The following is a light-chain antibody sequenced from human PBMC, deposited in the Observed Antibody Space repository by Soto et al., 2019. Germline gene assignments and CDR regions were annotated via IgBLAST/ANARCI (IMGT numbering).Light chain of an antibody. CDR2: DVS. CDR3: NSYSSSSTLV. J-gene: IGLJ1*01. V-gene: IGLV2-14*03. CDR1: SSDVGNYDY. Sequence: QSALTQPASVSGSPGQSITISCIGTSSDVGNYDYVSWYQHHPGKAPKLMIYDVSNRPSGVSTRCSGSKSGNTASLTISGLQAEDEAEYFCNSYSSSSTLVFGSGTKLTVL.